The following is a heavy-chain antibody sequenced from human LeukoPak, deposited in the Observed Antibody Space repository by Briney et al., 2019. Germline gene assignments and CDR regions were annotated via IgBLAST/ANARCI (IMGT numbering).Heavy chain of an antibody. Sequence: GRSLRLSCAASGFTFSSYGMHWVRQAPGKGLEWVSYISSSGSTIYYADSVKGRFTISRDNAKNSLYLQMNSLRAEDTAVYYCARGQGYQGEYFQHWGQGTLVTVSS. D-gene: IGHD2-2*01. J-gene: IGHJ1*01. CDR2: ISSSGSTI. V-gene: IGHV3-48*04. CDR3: ARGQGYQGEYFQH. CDR1: GFTFSSYG.